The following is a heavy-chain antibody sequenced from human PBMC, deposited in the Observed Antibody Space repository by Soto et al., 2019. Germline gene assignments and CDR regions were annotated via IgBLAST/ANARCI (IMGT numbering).Heavy chain of an antibody. Sequence: QVQLVQSGAEVKKPGASVKVSCKASGYTFTSYGISWVRQAPGQGLEWMGWISAYNGNTNYAQKLQGRVTMTTDTSTSTAYMELRSLRSDDTAVYYCARDLEVLRFLAWPIADAFDIWGQGTMVTVSS. CDR2: ISAYNGNT. D-gene: IGHD3-3*01. V-gene: IGHV1-18*01. J-gene: IGHJ3*02. CDR1: GYTFTSYG. CDR3: ARDLEVLRFLAWPIADAFDI.